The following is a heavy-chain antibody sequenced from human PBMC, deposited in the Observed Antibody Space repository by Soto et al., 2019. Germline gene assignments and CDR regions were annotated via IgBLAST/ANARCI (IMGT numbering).Heavy chain of an antibody. CDR3: ARGQEGITIFGVVTHSGLGMDV. CDR2: ISSSSSTI. V-gene: IGHV3-48*02. CDR1: GFTFSSYS. J-gene: IGHJ6*02. Sequence: PGGSLRLSCAASGFTFSSYSMNWVRQAPGKGLEWVSYISSSSSTIYYADSVKGRFTISRDNAKNSLYLQMNSLRDEDTAVYYCARGQEGITIFGVVTHSGLGMDVWGQGTTVTVSS. D-gene: IGHD3-3*01.